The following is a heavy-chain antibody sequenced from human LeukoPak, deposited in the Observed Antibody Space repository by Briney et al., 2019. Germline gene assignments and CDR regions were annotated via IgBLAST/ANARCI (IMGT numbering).Heavy chain of an antibody. D-gene: IGHD6-6*01. Sequence: SETLSLTCTVSGYSISSGYYWGWIRQPPGKGLEWIGSIYHSGSTYYNPSLKSRVTISVDTSKNQFSLKLSSVTAADTAVYYCASETAARPEFDYWGQGTLVTVSS. J-gene: IGHJ4*02. CDR2: IYHSGST. CDR1: GYSISSGYY. V-gene: IGHV4-38-2*02. CDR3: ASETAARPEFDY.